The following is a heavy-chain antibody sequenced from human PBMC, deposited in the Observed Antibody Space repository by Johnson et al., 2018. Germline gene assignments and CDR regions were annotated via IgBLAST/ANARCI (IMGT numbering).Heavy chain of an antibody. CDR1: GYTFTSYY. Sequence: QVQLVQSGAEVKKPGASVKVSCKASGYTFTSYYMHWVRQAPGQGLEWMGWMNPNSGNTGYAQKFQGRVTMTRNTSISTAYMELSSRRSEDTAGYYCARGRGYCSGGSCYSGYYYMDVWGKGTTVTVSS. CDR2: MNPNSGNT. V-gene: IGHV1-8*02. CDR3: ARGRGYCSGGSCYSGYYYMDV. D-gene: IGHD2-15*01. J-gene: IGHJ6*03.